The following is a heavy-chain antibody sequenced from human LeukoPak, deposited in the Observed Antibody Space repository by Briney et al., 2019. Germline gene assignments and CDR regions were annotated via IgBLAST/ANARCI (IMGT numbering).Heavy chain of an antibody. CDR2: INPNSGGT. D-gene: IGHD1-14*01. J-gene: IGHJ3*02. Sequence: ASVNVYCKASGYTFTGYYMHWVRQAPGQGLEWMGWINPNSGGTNYAQKFQGRVTMTRDTSISTAYMELSRLRSDDTAVYSCARGNHDAFDIWGQGTMVTVAS. CDR1: GYTFTGYY. V-gene: IGHV1-2*02. CDR3: ARGNHDAFDI.